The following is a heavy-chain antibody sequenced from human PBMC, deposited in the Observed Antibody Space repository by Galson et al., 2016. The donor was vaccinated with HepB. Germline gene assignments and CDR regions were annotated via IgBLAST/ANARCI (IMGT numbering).Heavy chain of an antibody. V-gene: IGHV3-23*01. D-gene: IGHD2-8*02. Sequence: SLRLSCAASGFIFSSYGMHWVRQAPGKGLEWVSAISNSGSTKYYADSVKGRFTISRDNSKNTLYLQMNSLRVEDTALYYCAKEFVATGGVVGDYWGQGTLVTVSS. CDR2: ISNSGSTK. J-gene: IGHJ4*02. CDR3: AKEFVATGGVVGDY. CDR1: GFIFSSYG.